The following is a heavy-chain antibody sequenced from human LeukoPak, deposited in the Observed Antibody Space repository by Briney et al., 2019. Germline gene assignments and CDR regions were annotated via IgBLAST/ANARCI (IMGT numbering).Heavy chain of an antibody. J-gene: IGHJ4*02. CDR2: ISDGGTI. D-gene: IGHD6-13*01. CDR1: GFTFTNYA. CDR3: AKKGAYSSSQPANYFDS. Sequence: GGSLRLSCAASGFTFTNYAVSWVRQAPGKGLEGVSTISDGGTIYYADSVKGRFTISRDNSKNTLSLQMNSLRVEDTAVYYCAKKGAYSSSQPANYFDSWGQGTLVTVSS. V-gene: IGHV3-23*01.